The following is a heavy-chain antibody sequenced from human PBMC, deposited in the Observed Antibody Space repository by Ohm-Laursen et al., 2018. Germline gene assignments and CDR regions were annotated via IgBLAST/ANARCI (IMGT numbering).Heavy chain of an antibody. J-gene: IGHJ6*02. CDR1: GFTFSSYA. D-gene: IGHD5-12*01. CDR2: IYTSGST. Sequence: LRLSCAASGFTFSSYAMSWIRQPAGKGLEWIGRIYTSGSTNYNPSLKSRVTMSVDTSKNQFSLKLSSVTAADTAVYYCARDRGYDYYYYYGMDVWGQGTTVTVSS. CDR3: ARDRGYDYYYYYGMDV. V-gene: IGHV4-4*07.